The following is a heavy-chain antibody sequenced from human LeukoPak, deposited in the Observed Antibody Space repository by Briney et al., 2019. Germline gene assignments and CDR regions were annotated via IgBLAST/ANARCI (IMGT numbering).Heavy chain of an antibody. CDR1: GFTFSNYW. V-gene: IGHV3-48*04. D-gene: IGHD6-19*01. CDR2: ISSSGSSI. Sequence: PGGSLRLSCAASGFTFSNYWMDWVRQAPGKGLEWVSYISSSGSSIYYADSVKGRFTISRDNAKNSLYLQMNSLRAEDTAVYYCARDNGWYHYWGQGTLVTVSS. CDR3: ARDNGWYHY. J-gene: IGHJ4*02.